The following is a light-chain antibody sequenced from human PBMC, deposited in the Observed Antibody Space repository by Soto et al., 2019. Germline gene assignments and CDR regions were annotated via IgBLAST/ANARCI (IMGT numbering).Light chain of an antibody. V-gene: IGKV3-20*01. CDR1: QSVNNRY. Sequence: EIVLTQSPGTLSLSPGERATLSCRASQSVNNRYLAWYQQKPGQTPRLLIYGASNRAAGIPDRFSGSGSGKDFSLIISRLEPEDFAVYYCQQYGNSPPFTFGQGTKVEIK. J-gene: IGKJ2*01. CDR2: GAS. CDR3: QQYGNSPPFT.